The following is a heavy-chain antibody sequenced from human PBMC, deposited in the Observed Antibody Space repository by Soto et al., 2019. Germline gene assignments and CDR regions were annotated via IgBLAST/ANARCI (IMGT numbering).Heavy chain of an antibody. J-gene: IGHJ6*03. CDR1: GFTFSDYY. V-gene: IGHV3-11*01. Sequence: GGSLRLSCAASGFTFSDYYMSRIRQTPGKRLEWVSYISSSGSTIYYADSVKGRFTISRDNAKNSLYLQMNSLRAEDTALFYCARAKGPDYYYYYYMDVWGKGTTVTVSS. CDR2: ISSSGSTI. CDR3: ARAKGPDYYYYYYMDV.